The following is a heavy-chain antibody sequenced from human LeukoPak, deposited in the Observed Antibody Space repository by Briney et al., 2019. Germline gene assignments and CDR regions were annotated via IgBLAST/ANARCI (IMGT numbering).Heavy chain of an antibody. CDR2: FYYSGST. Sequence: SENLFPNCPVTGCFFSTYHRGWIRQTPGEGLEGDGPFYYSGSTTYNPSLKSRVTISVDTSRDQFSLKLTSVSAADTAVYYCARGQGGNYYLNYFDYWGQGALVTVSS. V-gene: IGHV4-59*01. D-gene: IGHD1-26*01. CDR1: GCFFSTYH. CDR3: ARGQGGNYYLNYFDY. J-gene: IGHJ4*02.